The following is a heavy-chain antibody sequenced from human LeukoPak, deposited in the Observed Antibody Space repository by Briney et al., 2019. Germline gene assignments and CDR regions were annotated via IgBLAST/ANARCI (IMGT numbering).Heavy chain of an antibody. D-gene: IGHD3-10*01. Sequence: FETLSLTPTVSGGSISIYYWSWIRQPAGKGLEWIRRIYTSGSTNYNPSLKSRVTMSVDTSKNQVSLKLSSVTAADTAVYYCARDLFPYHSGTYIPWGQGTLVTVSS. V-gene: IGHV4-4*07. CDR3: ARDLFPYHSGTYIP. J-gene: IGHJ5*02. CDR2: IYTSGST. CDR1: GGSISIYY.